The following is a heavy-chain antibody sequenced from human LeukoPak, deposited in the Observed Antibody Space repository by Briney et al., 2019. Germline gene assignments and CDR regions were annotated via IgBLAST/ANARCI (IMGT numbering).Heavy chain of an antibody. J-gene: IGHJ4*02. V-gene: IGHV4-59*01. Sequence: SETSSLTCTVPGGSSSNYYWSWIRQPPGKGLEWIGYIHYSGSTNYNPSLKSRVTISVDTSKNQFSLKLSSVTAADTAVYYCASDYYDSSGFDYWGQGTLVTVSS. CDR1: GGSSSNYY. CDR3: ASDYYDSSGFDY. D-gene: IGHD3-22*01. CDR2: IHYSGST.